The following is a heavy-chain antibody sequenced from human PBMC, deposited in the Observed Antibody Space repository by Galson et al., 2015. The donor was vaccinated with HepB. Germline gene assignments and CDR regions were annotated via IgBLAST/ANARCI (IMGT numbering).Heavy chain of an antibody. CDR1: GFTFSSYA. J-gene: IGHJ5*02. V-gene: IGHV3-30*04. D-gene: IGHD5-12*01. CDR2: ISYDGSNK. CDR3: ARDQGRGYSGYDSGEWFDP. Sequence: SLRLSCAASGFTFSSYAMHWVRQAPGKGLEWVAVISYDGSNKYYADSVKGRFTISRDNSKNTLYLQMNSLRAEDTAVYYCARDQGRGYSGYDSGEWFDPWGQGTLVTVSS.